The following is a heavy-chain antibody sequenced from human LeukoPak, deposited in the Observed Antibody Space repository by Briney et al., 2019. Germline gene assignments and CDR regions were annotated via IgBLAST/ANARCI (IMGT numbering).Heavy chain of an antibody. J-gene: IGHJ6*03. CDR3: ARDRGPLGPYFAYYMDV. CDR2: ISSGSNNI. V-gene: IGHV3-21*01. D-gene: IGHD2/OR15-2a*01. CDR1: TFNFSNYR. Sequence: GGSLRLSCTASTFNFSNYRLAWVRQAPGKGLEWVSSISSGSNNINYGDSVKGRFAISKDNAKNSLYLQMNSLRAEDTAVYYCARDRGPLGPYFAYYMDVWGKGTTVTV.